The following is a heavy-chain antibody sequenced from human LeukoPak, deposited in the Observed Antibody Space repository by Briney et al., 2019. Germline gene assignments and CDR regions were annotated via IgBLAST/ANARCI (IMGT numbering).Heavy chain of an antibody. J-gene: IGHJ4*02. CDR3: ARVSEKWEHYFDY. D-gene: IGHD1-26*01. CDR1: GGSISMSSYY. V-gene: IGHV4-39*06. CDR2: IYYSGST. Sequence: SETLSLTCTVSGGSISMSSYYWGWIRQPPGKGLEWIGSIYYSGSTYYSPSLKSRVTIKLSSVTAADTAVYYCARVSEKWEHYFDYWGQGTLVTVSS.